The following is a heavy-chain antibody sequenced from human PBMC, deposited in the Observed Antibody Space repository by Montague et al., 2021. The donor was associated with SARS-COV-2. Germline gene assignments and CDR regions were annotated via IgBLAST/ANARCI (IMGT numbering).Heavy chain of an antibody. D-gene: IGHD3-10*01. Sequence: KKNSGSTNXHPSLKSRVTISVDTYKNQFSLNLSSVTAADTALYYCAIPRVRGCRRALDIGGQGTMVTVSS. V-gene: IGHV4-34*13. J-gene: IGHJ3*02. CDR3: AIPRVRGCRRALDI. CDR2: KKNSGST.